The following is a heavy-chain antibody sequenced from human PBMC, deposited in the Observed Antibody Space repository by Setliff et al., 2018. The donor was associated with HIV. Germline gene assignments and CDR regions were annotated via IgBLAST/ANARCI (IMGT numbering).Heavy chain of an antibody. CDR3: AKARSEYQLMPWYYYMDV. CDR1: GFTFNRYW. D-gene: IGHD6-6*01. J-gene: IGHJ6*03. V-gene: IGHV3-74*01. CDR2: IKSDGSDR. Sequence: PGGSLRLSCAASGFTFNRYWMHWVRQAPGKGLVWVSRIKSDGSDRYYADSVKGRFTISRDNSKKTLYLQMNSLRPEDTAVYHCAKARSEYQLMPWYYYMDVWGQGTTVTVSS.